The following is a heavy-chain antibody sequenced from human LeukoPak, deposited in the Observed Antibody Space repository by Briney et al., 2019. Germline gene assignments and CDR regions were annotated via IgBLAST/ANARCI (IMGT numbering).Heavy chain of an antibody. CDR2: ISAYNGNT. CDR1: GYTFTSYG. D-gene: IGHD3-22*01. V-gene: IGHV1-18*01. Sequence: ASVKVSCKASGYTFTSYGISWVRQAPGQGLEWMGWISAYNGNTNYAQKLQGRVTMTTDTSTSTAYMELRSLRSDDTAVYYCARETDSSGLYYFDYWGQGTLVTVSS. CDR3: ARETDSSGLYYFDY. J-gene: IGHJ4*02.